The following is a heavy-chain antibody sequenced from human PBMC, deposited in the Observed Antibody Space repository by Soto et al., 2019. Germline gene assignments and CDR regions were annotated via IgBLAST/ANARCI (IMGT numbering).Heavy chain of an antibody. D-gene: IGHD5-18*01. V-gene: IGHV1-18*01. CDR2: ISVYNGNT. J-gene: IGHJ4*02. CDR3: ASRSGQLPYYFDY. CDR1: GYTFTNYG. Sequence: ASVKVSCKASGYTFTNYGITWVRRAPGQGFEWMGWISVYNGNTNYAQNLQGRVTMTTDTSTSTVYMDLRTLGSDDTAVYYCASRSGQLPYYFDYWGQGTLVTVSS.